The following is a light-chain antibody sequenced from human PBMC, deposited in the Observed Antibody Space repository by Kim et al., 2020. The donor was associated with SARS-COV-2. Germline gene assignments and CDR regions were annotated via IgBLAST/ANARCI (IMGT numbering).Light chain of an antibody. J-gene: IGKJ4*01. Sequence: SPGERATLACRASQSVSSSYLAWYQQKPGQAPRLLIYGASSRATGIPDRFSGSGSGTDFTLTISRLEPEDFAVYYCQQYGSSPLTFGGGTKVDIK. CDR3: QQYGSSPLT. V-gene: IGKV3-20*01. CDR1: QSVSSSY. CDR2: GAS.